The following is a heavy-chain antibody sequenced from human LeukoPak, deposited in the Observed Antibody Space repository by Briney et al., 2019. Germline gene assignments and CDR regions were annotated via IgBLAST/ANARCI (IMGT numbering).Heavy chain of an antibody. V-gene: IGHV4-39*07. D-gene: IGHD3/OR15-3a*01. CDR1: GGSISSSSYY. CDR3: ARDPGGKTSRDRLDY. J-gene: IGHJ4*02. Sequence: PSETLSLTCTVSGGSISSSSYYWGWIRQPPGKGLEWIGSIYYSGITYYNPSLKSRVTISVDTSKNQFSLRLNSVTAADTAVYYCARDPGGKTSRDRLDYWGPGTLVTVSS. CDR2: IYYSGIT.